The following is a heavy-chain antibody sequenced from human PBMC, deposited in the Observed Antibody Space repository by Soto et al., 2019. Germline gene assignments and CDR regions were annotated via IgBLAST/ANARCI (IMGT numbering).Heavy chain of an antibody. Sequence: GGYLRLSCAASGFTFSGSPMHCVRQASGKGLEWVGRIRSKTNSYATAYAASVKGRFTISRDDSKNTAYLQMNSLKTDDTAVYYCTRQGQMTTMEGSGYWGQGT. D-gene: IGHD4-4*01. V-gene: IGHV3-73*01. J-gene: IGHJ4*02. CDR1: GFTFSGSP. CDR2: IRSKTNSYAT. CDR3: TRQGQMTTMEGSGY.